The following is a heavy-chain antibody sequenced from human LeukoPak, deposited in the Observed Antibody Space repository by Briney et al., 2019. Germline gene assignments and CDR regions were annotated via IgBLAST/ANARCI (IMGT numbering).Heavy chain of an antibody. CDR2: ISAYNGNT. Sequence: GASVKVSCKASVYPYTSSVISWLLQAPGQGLEWMGWISAYNGNTNYAQKLQGRVPMTTDTSTSTAYGELRSLRSDDTAVYYCARGGPLDYWGQGALVTVSS. V-gene: IGHV1-18*01. CDR3: ARGGPLDY. D-gene: IGHD3-16*01. CDR1: VYPYTSSV. J-gene: IGHJ4*02.